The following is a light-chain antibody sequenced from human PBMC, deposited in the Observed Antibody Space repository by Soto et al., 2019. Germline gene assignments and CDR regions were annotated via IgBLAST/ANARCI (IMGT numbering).Light chain of an antibody. J-gene: IGKJ2*01. V-gene: IGKV3-20*01. CDR1: QSVTNSF. Sequence: ENVLTQSPGTLSLSPGERATLSCRASQSVTNSFFAWYQQKPGQAPRLLIYGISSRATGSPDRFRGSGSGKDLTLTISRLDPEDFVVCHCQQYSTLPHTFVQGTKLEVK. CDR2: GIS. CDR3: QQYSTLPHT.